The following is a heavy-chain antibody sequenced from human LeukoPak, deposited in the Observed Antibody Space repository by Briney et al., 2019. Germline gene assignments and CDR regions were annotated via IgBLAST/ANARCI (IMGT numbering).Heavy chain of an antibody. D-gene: IGHD6-19*01. V-gene: IGHV3-48*01. CDR3: ARGRSGWYDY. CDR2: IGSSSGTI. CDR1: GFTFSSYS. Sequence: GGSLRLSCTASGFTFSSYSMNWVRQAPGKGLEWVSYIGSSSGTIYYADSVKGRFTISRDNANNSLYLQMNSLRADDTAVYYCARGRSGWYDYWGQGTLVTVSS. J-gene: IGHJ4*02.